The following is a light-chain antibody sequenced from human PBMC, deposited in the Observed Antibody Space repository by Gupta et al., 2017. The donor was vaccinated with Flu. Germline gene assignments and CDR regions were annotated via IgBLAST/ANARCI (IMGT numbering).Light chain of an antibody. CDR3: QQWNSSPFT. Sequence: PSFLSASVGDRVTITCRARQGISSYLAWYQQKPGKAPKLLISDASRVKSGVPSRFSGSGSGTEFTLTISNRQPEDFATYYCQQWNSSPFTFGQGTQLEIK. CDR2: DAS. CDR1: QGISSY. V-gene: IGKV1-9*01. J-gene: IGKJ5*01.